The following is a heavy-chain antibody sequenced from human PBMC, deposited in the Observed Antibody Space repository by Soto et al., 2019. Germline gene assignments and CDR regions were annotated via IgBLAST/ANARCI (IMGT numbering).Heavy chain of an antibody. Sequence: QVQLQESGPGLVKPSETLSLTCTVSGGSVRSSSYYWGWIRQPPGKGLECIGTIYFSGKSYYNPSLKSRVPMAVDTARNQFSLEVSSVAATDTATYYCARLDYSGVGSEYFYYMDVWGKGTTVTVSS. CDR2: IYFSGKS. D-gene: IGHD4-4*01. V-gene: IGHV4-39*01. CDR3: ARLDYSGVGSEYFYYMDV. J-gene: IGHJ6*03. CDR1: GGSVRSSSYY.